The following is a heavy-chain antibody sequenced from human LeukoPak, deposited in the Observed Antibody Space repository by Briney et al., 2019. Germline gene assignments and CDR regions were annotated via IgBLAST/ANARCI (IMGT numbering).Heavy chain of an antibody. D-gene: IGHD5-12*01. V-gene: IGHV3-30*18. CDR1: GFTFGSYG. J-gene: IGHJ4*02. Sequence: VGPLRLSCAATGFTFGSYGMHWIRQAPVKRLKGVAVISFDGRNTYYADSVKGRFTISRDDSKNTLYLQMNSLRADDTAVYYCAKGGVATVDYLDYWGQGTLVTVSS. CDR2: ISFDGRNT. CDR3: AKGGVATVDYLDY.